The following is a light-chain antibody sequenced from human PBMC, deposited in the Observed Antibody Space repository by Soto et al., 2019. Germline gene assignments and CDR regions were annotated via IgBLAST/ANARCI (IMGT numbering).Light chain of an antibody. V-gene: IGLV2-14*01. Sequence: QSALTQPASVSGSPGQSITICCTGTSSDVGFYNYVSWYQQQHPGKAPKLMIYEVDNRPSGVSIRFSGSKSGNTASLTISGLLAEDEADYYCSSYAHGGTYVFGTGTKVTVL. CDR3: SSYAHGGTYV. J-gene: IGLJ1*01. CDR1: SSDVGFYNY. CDR2: EVD.